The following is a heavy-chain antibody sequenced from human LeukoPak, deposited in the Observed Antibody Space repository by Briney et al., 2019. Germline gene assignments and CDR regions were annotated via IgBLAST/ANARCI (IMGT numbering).Heavy chain of an antibody. CDR2: INHSGYT. Sequence: SETLSLTCAVSGVPFSNYYWSWVRQSPRQGLEWIGEINHSGYTNYNPSLKSRVTMSIDTSKNQFSLMLTSVTAADAGVYYCTRVVAGHPDWGQGTLVTVSS. CDR1: GVPFSNYY. D-gene: IGHD6-19*01. J-gene: IGHJ4*02. CDR3: TRVVAGHPD. V-gene: IGHV4-34*01.